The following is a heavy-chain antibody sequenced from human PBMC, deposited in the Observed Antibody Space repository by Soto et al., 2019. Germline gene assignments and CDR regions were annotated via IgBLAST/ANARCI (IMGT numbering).Heavy chain of an antibody. J-gene: IGHJ6*02. D-gene: IGHD6-13*01. Sequence: GESLKISCKGSGYSFTIYCIGWVLQMPWKGLEWMGIIYPGDSDTRYSPSFQGQVTISADKSISTAYLQWSSLKASDTAMYYCARHLGAAAGPLYGMDVWGQGTTVTVS. CDR1: GYSFTIYC. CDR3: ARHLGAAAGPLYGMDV. V-gene: IGHV5-51*01. CDR2: IYPGDSDT.